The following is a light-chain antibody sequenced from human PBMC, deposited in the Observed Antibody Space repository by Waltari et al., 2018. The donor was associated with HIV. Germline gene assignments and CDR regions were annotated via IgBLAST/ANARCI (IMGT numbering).Light chain of an antibody. J-gene: IGLJ3*02. Sequence: QSALTQPASVSGSPGQSITVSCTGTSNDVGGYNYVSWYRQHPGKAPEVMIYEVSKRPSGISTRFSGSKSGNTASLTISGLQAEDEADYYCSSYTSSNSIVFGGGTRLTVL. CDR1: SNDVGGYNY. CDR2: EVS. V-gene: IGLV2-14*01. CDR3: SSYTSSNSIV.